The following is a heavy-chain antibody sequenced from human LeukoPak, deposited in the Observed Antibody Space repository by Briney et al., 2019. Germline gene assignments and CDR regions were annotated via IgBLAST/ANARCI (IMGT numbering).Heavy chain of an antibody. J-gene: IGHJ3*02. CDR3: AKDGRFLEWLDFYAFDI. CDR2: ISGSGGST. V-gene: IGHV3-23*01. CDR1: GFTFSSYA. D-gene: IGHD3-3*01. Sequence: PGGSLRLSCAASGFTFSSYAMSWVRQAPGKGLEWVSAISGSGGSTYHADSVKGRFTISRDNSKNTLYLQMNSLRAEDTAVYYCAKDGRFLEWLDFYAFDIWGQGTMVTVSS.